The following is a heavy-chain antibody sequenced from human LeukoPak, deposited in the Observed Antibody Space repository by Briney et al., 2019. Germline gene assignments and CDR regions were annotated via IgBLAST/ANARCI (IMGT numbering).Heavy chain of an antibody. CDR1: GFTISSYE. V-gene: IGHV3-48*03. CDR2: ISSSGTDI. CDR3: ARGGSFDV. D-gene: IGHD3-10*01. J-gene: IGHJ3*01. Sequence: GGSLRLSCAASGFTISSYEMNWVRQAPGKGLEWVSYISSSGTDIIYADSVKGRFTISRDNAKNSLSLQMNSLRAEDTAVYYCARGGSFDVWGQGTMVTVSS.